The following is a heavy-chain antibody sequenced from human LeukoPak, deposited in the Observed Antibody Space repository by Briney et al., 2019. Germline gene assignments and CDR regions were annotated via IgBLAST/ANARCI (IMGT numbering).Heavy chain of an antibody. D-gene: IGHD3-9*01. J-gene: IGHJ4*02. CDR3: AEDGIRDFDVVDY. Sequence: GGSLSLYCAASGFTFDDYAMHWVRQAPVKGLEWVSGISWNSGSIGYADSVKGRFTISRDNAKNSLYLQMNSLRAEDTAFFFQAEDGIRDFDVVDYWGQGTLVTVSS. CDR2: ISWNSGSI. CDR1: GFTFDDYA. V-gene: IGHV3-9*01.